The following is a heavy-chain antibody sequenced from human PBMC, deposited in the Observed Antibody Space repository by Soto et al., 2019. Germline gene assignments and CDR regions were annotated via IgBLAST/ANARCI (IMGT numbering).Heavy chain of an antibody. CDR2: IKQDGSEK. J-gene: IGHJ3*02. D-gene: IGHD3-22*01. CDR3: ARTMIVVVITSNDAFDI. CDR1: GFTFSSYW. V-gene: IGHV3-7*03. Sequence: GGSLRLSCAASGFTFSSYWMSWVRQAPGKGLEWVANIKQDGSEKYYVGSVKGRFTISRDNAKNSLYLQMNSLRAEDTAVYYCARTMIVVVITSNDAFDIWGQGPMVTVS.